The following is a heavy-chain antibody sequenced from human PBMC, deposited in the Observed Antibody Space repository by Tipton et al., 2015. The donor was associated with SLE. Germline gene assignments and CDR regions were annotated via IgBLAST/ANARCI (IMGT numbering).Heavy chain of an antibody. CDR2: IHASGST. V-gene: IGHV4-4*07. CDR3: VRLPEYYFDA. Sequence: TLSLTCTVSGDSIRTYYWNWIRQPAGKGLEWIGRIHASGSTSHNPSLKSRVTMSLDTSKNQISLNMRSMAAAGTAVYYCVRLPEYYFDAWGPGTLVTLSS. CDR1: GDSIRTYY. J-gene: IGHJ4*02. D-gene: IGHD2/OR15-2a*01.